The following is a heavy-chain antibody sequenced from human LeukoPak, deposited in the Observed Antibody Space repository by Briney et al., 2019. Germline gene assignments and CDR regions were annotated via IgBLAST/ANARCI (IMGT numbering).Heavy chain of an antibody. Sequence: GVSLRLSCAASGFPFSSYVMHWVRQAPGKGLEWVAIIRSDGSHKYYADSVKGRFTISRDNSKNTLYLQLNSLRAEDTAVYYCARSYGDATFDYWGQGTLVTV. CDR3: ARSYGDATFDY. CDR2: IRSDGSHK. V-gene: IGHV3-33*01. CDR1: GFPFSSYV. J-gene: IGHJ4*02. D-gene: IGHD4-17*01.